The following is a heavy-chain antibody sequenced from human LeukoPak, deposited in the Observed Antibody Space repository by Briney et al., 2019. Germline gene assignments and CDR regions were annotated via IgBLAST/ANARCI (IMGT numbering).Heavy chain of an antibody. CDR3: AKGGGSRNFDY. CDR1: EFTFSNYA. Sequence: GGSLRLSCAASEFTFSNYAMSWVRQAPGQGLEWVSLISDSGSSTYDADSVKGRFTISRDNSKNTLYLQMNSLRAEDTAVYYCAKGGGSRNFDYWGQGTLVTVSA. J-gene: IGHJ4*02. D-gene: IGHD1-26*01. V-gene: IGHV3-23*01. CDR2: ISDSGSST.